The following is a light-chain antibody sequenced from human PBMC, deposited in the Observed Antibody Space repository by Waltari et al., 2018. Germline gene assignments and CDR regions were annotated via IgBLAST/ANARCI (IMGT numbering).Light chain of an antibody. J-gene: IGKJ2*01. V-gene: IGKV4-1*01. CDR2: WAS. Sequence: SVLYSSNSRNCVAWVQQRPGQPPKLLISWASTRESGVPDRFSGSGSGTDFTLTISSLQAEDVAIYYCQQYYTTPYTFGQGTKLDIK. CDR1: SVLYSSNSRNC. CDR3: QQYYTTPYT.